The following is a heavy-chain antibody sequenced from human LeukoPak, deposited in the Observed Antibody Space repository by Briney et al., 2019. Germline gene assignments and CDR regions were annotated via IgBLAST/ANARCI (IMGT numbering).Heavy chain of an antibody. D-gene: IGHD3-9*01. J-gene: IGHJ4*02. CDR2: IYYSGST. Sequence: SETLSLTCTVSGGSISSYYWSWIRQPPGKGLEWIGYIYYSGSTNYNPSLKSRVTISVDTSNNQFSLKLSSVTAADTAVYYCARDTGYYDILTGYYYYYFDYWGQGTLVTVSS. V-gene: IGHV4-59*01. CDR3: ARDTGYYDILTGYYYYYFDY. CDR1: GGSISSYY.